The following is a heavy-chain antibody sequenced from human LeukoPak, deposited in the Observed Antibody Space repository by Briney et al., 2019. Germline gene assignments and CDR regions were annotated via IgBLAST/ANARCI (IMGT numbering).Heavy chain of an antibody. CDR3: ATGCQSGPCGSFDY. CDR1: GFTFSSYS. D-gene: IGHD2-15*01. CDR2: ISSSSSYI. J-gene: IGHJ4*02. Sequence: KPGGSLRLSCAASGFTFSSYSMNWVRQAPGKGLEWVTSISSSSSYIYYADSVKGRFTISRDNAKNSLYLQMNSLRAEDTALYYCATGCQSGPCGSFDYWGQGTLVTVSS. V-gene: IGHV3-21*04.